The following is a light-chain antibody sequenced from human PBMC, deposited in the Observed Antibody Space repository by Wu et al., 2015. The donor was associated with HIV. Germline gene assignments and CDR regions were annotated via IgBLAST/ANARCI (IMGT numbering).Light chain of an antibody. Sequence: AIRMTQSPSSLSASTGDRITLTCRASQSIKSNLAWYQQKPGKAPELLIYSAFTLQSGVPSRFSGSGSGTDFTLTISCLQSEDFATYYCQQYDTYPLTFGGGTKVEIK. V-gene: IGKV1-8*01. CDR3: QQYDTYPLT. J-gene: IGKJ4*01. CDR2: SAF. CDR1: QSIKSN.